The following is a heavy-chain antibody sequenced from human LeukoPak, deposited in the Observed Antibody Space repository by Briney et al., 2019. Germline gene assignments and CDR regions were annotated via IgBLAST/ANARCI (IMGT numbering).Heavy chain of an antibody. CDR2: ISGSGGSA. Sequence: PGGSLRLSCAASGFSFSSYAMSWVCQAPGKGLEWVSAISGSGGSAYYADSVKGRFTISRDNSKNTLYLQMNSLRAEDTAVYYCAEDRKEARGYSSWGQGTMVTVSS. CDR1: GFSFSSYA. CDR3: AEDRKEARGYSS. V-gene: IGHV3-23*01. D-gene: IGHD5-18*01. J-gene: IGHJ3*01.